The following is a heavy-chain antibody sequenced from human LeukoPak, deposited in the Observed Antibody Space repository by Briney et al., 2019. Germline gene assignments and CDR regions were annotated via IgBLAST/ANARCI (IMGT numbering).Heavy chain of an antibody. CDR3: ARRRRTSSPDGFDI. D-gene: IGHD1-14*01. CDR2: IYPGDSDT. V-gene: IGHV5-51*01. CDR1: GYHFTTFW. Sequence: GESLQISCKGFGYHFTTFWIGWVRQMPGKGPGGKGIIYPGDSDTRYSPSFEGQVTSSGDKSIYTAYLQWSSLKASDTAIYYCARRRRTSSPDGFDIWGQGTMVSVFS. J-gene: IGHJ3*02.